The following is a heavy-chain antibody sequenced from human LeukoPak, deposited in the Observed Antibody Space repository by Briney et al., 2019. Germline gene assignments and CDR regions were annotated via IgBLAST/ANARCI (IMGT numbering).Heavy chain of an antibody. CDR1: GYTFTGYY. D-gene: IGHD1-26*01. CDR3: AREYSGSYFGWVYFDY. CDR2: INPNSGGT. Sequence: ASVKVSCKASGYTFTGYYMHWVRQAPGQGFEWMGWINPNSGGTNYAQKFQGRVTMTRDTSISTAYMELSRLRSDDTAVYYCAREYSGSYFGWVYFDYWGQGTLVTVSS. V-gene: IGHV1-2*02. J-gene: IGHJ4*02.